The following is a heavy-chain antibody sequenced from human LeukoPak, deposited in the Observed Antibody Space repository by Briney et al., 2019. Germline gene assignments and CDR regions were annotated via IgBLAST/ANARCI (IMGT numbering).Heavy chain of an antibody. CDR2: ISPNSGGR. Sequence: GASVKVSCKASGYTFIDYYMHWVRQAPGQGLEWIGWISPNSGGRKSVQKFQGRVTMTRDTSITTVYMELSGLSFDDTAVYYCARGGGRYSVDYWGQGTLVIVSS. CDR1: GYTFIDYY. J-gene: IGHJ4*02. V-gene: IGHV1-2*02. CDR3: ARGGGRYSVDY. D-gene: IGHD1-26*01.